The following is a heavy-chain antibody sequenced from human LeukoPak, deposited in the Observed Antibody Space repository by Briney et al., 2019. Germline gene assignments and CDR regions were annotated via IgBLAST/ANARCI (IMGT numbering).Heavy chain of an antibody. CDR1: GYTFTTYG. CDR3: ARDLHSSGWYWFDT. D-gene: IGHD6-19*01. V-gene: IGHV1-18*01. J-gene: IGHJ5*02. Sequence: ASLKVSCKASGYTFTTYGLSWVRQAPGQGLEWMGWISAYSGNTNYAQKFQGRVTMTTDTSTSTAYMELWSLTSDDTALYYCARDLHSSGWYWFDTWGQGTLVTVSS. CDR2: ISAYSGNT.